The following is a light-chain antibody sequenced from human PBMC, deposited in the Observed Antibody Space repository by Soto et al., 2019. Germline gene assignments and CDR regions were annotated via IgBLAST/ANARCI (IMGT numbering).Light chain of an antibody. V-gene: IGLV8-61*01. CDR1: SGSVSTSYY. CDR3: VLYMGSGICV. Sequence: QTVVTQEPSFSVSPGGTVTLTCGLSSGSVSTSYYPSWYQQTPGQSPRTLIYNTNTRSSGVPDRFSGSILGNKAALTITGAQAVDESHYYCVLYMGSGICVFGGGTKVTVL. J-gene: IGLJ3*02. CDR2: NTN.